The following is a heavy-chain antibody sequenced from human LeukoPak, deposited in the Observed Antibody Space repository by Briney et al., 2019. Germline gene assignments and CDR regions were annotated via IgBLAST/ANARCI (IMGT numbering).Heavy chain of an antibody. D-gene: IGHD3-16*02. CDR3: TTDFDDYVWGSYRYSDY. Sequence: GGSLRLSCAASGFTFSSYWMSWVRQAPGKGLEWVANINQDGSEKYYVDSVKGRFTISRDNAKNSLYLQMNSLRAEDTAVYYCTTDFDDYVWGSYRYSDYWGQGTLVTVSS. CDR1: GFTFSSYW. J-gene: IGHJ4*02. V-gene: IGHV3-7*01. CDR2: INQDGSEK.